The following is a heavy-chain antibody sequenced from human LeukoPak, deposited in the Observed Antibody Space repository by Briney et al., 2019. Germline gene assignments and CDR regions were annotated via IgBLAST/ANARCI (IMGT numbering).Heavy chain of an antibody. D-gene: IGHD2-15*01. Sequence: SETLSLTCTVSGGSISSYYWSWIRQPPGKGLEWIGYIYYSGSTNYNPSLKSRVTISADTSKNQFSLKLSSVTAADTAVYYCARDSLLGNYFDYWGQGTLVTVSS. CDR1: GGSISSYY. CDR3: ARDSLLGNYFDY. J-gene: IGHJ4*02. V-gene: IGHV4-59*01. CDR2: IYYSGST.